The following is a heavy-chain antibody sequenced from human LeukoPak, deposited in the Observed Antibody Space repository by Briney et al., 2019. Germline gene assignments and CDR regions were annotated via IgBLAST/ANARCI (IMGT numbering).Heavy chain of an antibody. J-gene: IGHJ6*03. Sequence: ASVKVSCKASGYTFTSYGISWVGQAPGQGLEWMGWISAYNGNTNYAQKLQGRVTMTTDTSTSTAYMELRSLRSDDAAVYYCARGGGEVVVVPAPPTVYMDVWGKGTTVTVSS. CDR3: ARGGGEVVVVPAPPTVYMDV. CDR2: ISAYNGNT. V-gene: IGHV1-18*01. D-gene: IGHD2-2*01. CDR1: GYTFTSYG.